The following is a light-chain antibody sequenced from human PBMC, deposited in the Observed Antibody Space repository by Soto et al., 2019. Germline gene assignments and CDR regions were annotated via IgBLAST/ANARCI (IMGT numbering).Light chain of an antibody. CDR2: DIF. Sequence: EIVMTRSPATLAVSPGERATLSFRASQSVGRDLDWYQQKPGKAPRVLIYDIFTRATGVPTRISGSGSGTEFTLTISSLQSEDFEVYYCQQYNSWPLTFGGGTKVDIK. J-gene: IGKJ4*01. CDR3: QQYNSWPLT. V-gene: IGKV3D-15*01. CDR1: QSVGRD.